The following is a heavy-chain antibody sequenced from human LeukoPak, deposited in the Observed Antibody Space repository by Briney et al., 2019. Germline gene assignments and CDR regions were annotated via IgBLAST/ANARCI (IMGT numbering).Heavy chain of an antibody. V-gene: IGHV3-23*01. CDR2: ISGSGGST. D-gene: IGHD3-10*01. Sequence: GGSLRLSCAASGFTFSSYAMSWVRQAPGKGLEWVSAISGSGGSTYYADSVKGRFTISRDNSKNTLYLQVNSLRAEDTAVYYCAKKGPAAIFYEFGELTEPNPHAPIDYWGQGTLVTVSS. CDR3: AKKGPAAIFYEFGELTEPNPHAPIDY. CDR1: GFTFSSYA. J-gene: IGHJ4*02.